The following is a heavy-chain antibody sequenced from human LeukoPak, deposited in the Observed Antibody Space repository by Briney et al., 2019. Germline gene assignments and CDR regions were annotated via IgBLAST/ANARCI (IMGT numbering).Heavy chain of an antibody. D-gene: IGHD2-2*01. V-gene: IGHV3-33*01. CDR2: IWYDGSNK. CDR3: ARDQSYQGYYGMDV. CDR1: GFTFSSYG. Sequence: PGGSLRLSCAASGFTFSSYGMHWVRQAPGKGLEWVAVIWYDGSNKYYADSVKGRFTISRDNSKNTLYLQMNSLRAEDTAVYYCARDQSYQGYYGMDVWGQGTTVTVSS. J-gene: IGHJ6*02.